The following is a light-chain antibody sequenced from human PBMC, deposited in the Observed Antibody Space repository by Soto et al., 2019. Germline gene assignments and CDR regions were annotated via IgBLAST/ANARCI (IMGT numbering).Light chain of an antibody. CDR1: QSVSSN. Sequence: EIVMTQSPANLSVSPGERATISCRASQSVSSNLAWYQQKPGQGSRLLIYGASTRATSIPARFSGSGSGTEYTRTINILQSEDFEVYYCQQYNKWPPYTFGQWTERESK. V-gene: IGKV3-15*01. J-gene: IGKJ2*01. CDR2: GAS. CDR3: QQYNKWPPYT.